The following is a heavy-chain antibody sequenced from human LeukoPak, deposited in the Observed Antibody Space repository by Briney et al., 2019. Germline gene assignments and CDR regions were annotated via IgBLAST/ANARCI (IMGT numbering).Heavy chain of an antibody. J-gene: IGHJ4*02. D-gene: IGHD3-16*01. Sequence: GGSLRLSCAASGFTFSSYSMNWVRQAPGKGLEWVSSISSSSSYIYYTDSVKGRFTISRDNAKNSLYLQMNSLRAEDTAVYYCARERQVLSGYFDYWGQGTLVTVSS. CDR1: GFTFSSYS. CDR3: ARERQVLSGYFDY. V-gene: IGHV3-21*01. CDR2: ISSSSSYI.